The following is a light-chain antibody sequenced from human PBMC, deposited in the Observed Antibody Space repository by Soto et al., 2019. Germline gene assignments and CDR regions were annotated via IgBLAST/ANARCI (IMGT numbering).Light chain of an antibody. CDR2: EVT. CDR1: SSDVGYYDY. V-gene: IGLV2-8*01. CDR3: SSYAGSNNFV. Sequence: QSVLTQPPSASGVPGQSVTISCTGTSSDVGYYDYVSWYTQHPGKAPKLVIYEVTKRPSGVPDRVSASTSGNTASLTVSGLRAEDEADYYCSSYAGSNNFVFGSGTKLTVL. J-gene: IGLJ1*01.